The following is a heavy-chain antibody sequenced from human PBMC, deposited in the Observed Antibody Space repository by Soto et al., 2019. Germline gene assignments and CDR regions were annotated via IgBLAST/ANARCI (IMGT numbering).Heavy chain of an antibody. CDR1: GGSISSSNW. CDR3: ASLTGSTATTPKNRRWYFDL. D-gene: IGHD3-9*01. V-gene: IGHV4-4*02. Sequence: QVQLQESGPGLVKPSGTLSLTCAVSGGSISSSNWWSWVRQPPGKGLEWIGEIYHSGSTNYNPSLKSRVTISVDKSKNQFSLKLSSVTAADTAVYYCASLTGSTATTPKNRRWYFDLWGRGTLVTVSS. J-gene: IGHJ2*01. CDR2: IYHSGST.